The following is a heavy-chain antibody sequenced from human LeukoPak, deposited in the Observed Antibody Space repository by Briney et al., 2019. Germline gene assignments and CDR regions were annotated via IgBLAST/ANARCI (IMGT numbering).Heavy chain of an antibody. CDR3: ARLDAAAGRYLQFFY. CDR1: GGSISNYY. CDR2: IHDSGST. J-gene: IGHJ4*02. D-gene: IGHD5-24*01. Sequence: SETLSLTCTVSGGSISNYYWSWIRQSPEKGLEWIGYIHDSGSTNYDPSLKSRVTISVDTSKNQFSLKLSSVTAADTAVYYCARLDAAAGRYLQFFYWGQGTLVNVSS. V-gene: IGHV4-59*08.